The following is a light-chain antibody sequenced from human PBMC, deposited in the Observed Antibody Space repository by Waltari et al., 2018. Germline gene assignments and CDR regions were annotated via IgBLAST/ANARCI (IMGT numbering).Light chain of an antibody. CDR2: SNN. J-gene: IGLJ1*01. Sequence: QSVLTPPPSASGAPGQTVTFSCSGTSSNIASNIVSWVQHFPGTAPKLLIYSNNQRPSGVPDRFFASKSGTSASLVISGLQSEDEADYYCASWDDTLNGFYAFGTGTKVTVV. CDR3: ASWDDTLNGFYA. V-gene: IGLV1-44*01. CDR1: SSNIASNI.